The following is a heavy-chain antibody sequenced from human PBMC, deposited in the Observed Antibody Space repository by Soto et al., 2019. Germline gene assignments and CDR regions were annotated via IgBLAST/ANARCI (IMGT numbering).Heavy chain of an antibody. Sequence: SVKVSGKAAGGTFSSYSSSWVRQAPGQGLEWMGGIIPIFGTANYAQKFQGRVTITADESTSTAYMELSSLRSEDTAVYYCAIEYSSSPPYYPLGYRGQGTLVTVSS. CDR3: AIEYSSSPPYYPLGY. V-gene: IGHV1-69*01. J-gene: IGHJ4*02. CDR2: IIPIFGTA. CDR1: GGTFSSYS. D-gene: IGHD6-6*01.